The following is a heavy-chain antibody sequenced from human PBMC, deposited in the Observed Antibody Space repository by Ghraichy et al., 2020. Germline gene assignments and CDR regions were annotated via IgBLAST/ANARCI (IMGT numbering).Heavy chain of an antibody. Sequence: SETLSLTCTVSGGSISSISYYWGWIRQPPGKGLEWIGSIYYSGSTYYNPSLKSRVTISVDTSKNQFSLKLSSVTAADTAVYYCARETSGRGNYFDYWGQGTLVTVSS. V-gene: IGHV4-39*02. CDR2: IYYSGST. CDR1: GGSISSISYY. CDR3: ARETSGRGNYFDY. J-gene: IGHJ4*02. D-gene: IGHD3-3*01.